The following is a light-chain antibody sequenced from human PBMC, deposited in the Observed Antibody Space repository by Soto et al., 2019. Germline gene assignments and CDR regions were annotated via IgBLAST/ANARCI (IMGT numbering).Light chain of an antibody. Sequence: QSALTQPASVSGSPGQSITISCTGTSSDVGGYKYVSWYQQHPDKAPKLIIFEVSNRPSGISSRFSGSKSGNTASLTISGLQAEDEADYYCASYTSSSTSVIFGRGTQVTVL. CDR3: ASYTSSSTSVI. CDR2: EVS. CDR1: SSDVGGYKY. J-gene: IGLJ2*01. V-gene: IGLV2-14*01.